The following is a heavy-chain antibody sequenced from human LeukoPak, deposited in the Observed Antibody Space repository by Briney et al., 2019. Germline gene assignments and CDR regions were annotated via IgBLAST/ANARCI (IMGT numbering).Heavy chain of an antibody. J-gene: IGHJ4*02. CDR3: AREQQGRRAAFDY. V-gene: IGHV3-30*02. Sequence: GGSLRLSCAAAGFTFRSSGMHWVRQPPGKGLGWVAFIWYDGNEIYYADSVKGRSTIARDNSRNTLYLQMNSLRTEDAAVYYCAREQQGRRAAFDYWGQGTPVTVSS. CDR1: GFTFRSSG. CDR2: IWYDGNEI. D-gene: IGHD1-1*01.